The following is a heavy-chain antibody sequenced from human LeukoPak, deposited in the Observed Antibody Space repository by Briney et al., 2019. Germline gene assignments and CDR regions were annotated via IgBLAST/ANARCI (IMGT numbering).Heavy chain of an antibody. J-gene: IGHJ5*02. V-gene: IGHV1-18*01. D-gene: IGHD2-2*01. Sequence: ASVKVSCKASGYTFTSYGISWVRQAPGQGLEWMGWISAYNGNTNYAQKLQGRVTMTTDTSTSTAYMELRSLRSDDTAVYYCARVPNHIVVVPGAVEFDPWGQGTLVTVSS. CDR1: GYTFTSYG. CDR2: ISAYNGNT. CDR3: ARVPNHIVVVPGAVEFDP.